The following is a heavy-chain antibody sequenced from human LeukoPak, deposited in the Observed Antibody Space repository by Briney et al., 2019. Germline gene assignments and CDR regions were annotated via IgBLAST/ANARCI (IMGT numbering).Heavy chain of an antibody. D-gene: IGHD6-13*01. CDR1: GFTFSSYS. J-gene: IGHJ6*03. V-gene: IGHV3-21*01. CDR2: ISSSSSYI. Sequence: GGSLRLSCAASGFTFSSYSMNWVRQAPGKGLEWVSSISSSSSYIYYADSVKGRFTISRDNAKNSLYLQMNSLRAEDTAVYYCASTQQLGLETYYYYYYMDVWGKGTTVTVSS. CDR3: ASTQQLGLETYYYYYYMDV.